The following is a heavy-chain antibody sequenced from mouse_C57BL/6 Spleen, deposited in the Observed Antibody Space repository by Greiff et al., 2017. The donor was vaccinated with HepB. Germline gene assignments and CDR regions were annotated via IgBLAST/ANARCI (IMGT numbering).Heavy chain of an antibody. V-gene: IGHV1-52*01. J-gene: IGHJ1*03. D-gene: IGHD1-1*01. CDR2: IDPSDSET. CDR3: ARGGFITTVGAKDFDV. Sequence: QVQLQQPGAELVRPGSSVKLSCKASGYTFTSYWMHWVKQRPIQGLEWIGNIDPSDSETHYNQKFKDKATLTVDKSSSTAYMQLSSLTSEDSAVYYCARGGFITTVGAKDFDVWGTGTTVTVSS. CDR1: GYTFTSYW.